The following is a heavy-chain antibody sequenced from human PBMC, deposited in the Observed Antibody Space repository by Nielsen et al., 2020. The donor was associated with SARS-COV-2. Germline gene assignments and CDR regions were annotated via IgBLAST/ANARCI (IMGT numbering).Heavy chain of an antibody. J-gene: IGHJ4*02. D-gene: IGHD6-19*01. V-gene: IGHV3-21*01. CDR1: GFTFSSFS. Sequence: GESLKISCAASGFTFSSFSVNWVRQAPGEGLEWVASISTGTSNVYYADSVKGRFTISRDNAKKSLYLQMNSLRVEDTAVYFCARGLYSRGWEYFDYWGQGTLVTVSS. CDR3: ARGLYSRGWEYFDY. CDR2: ISTGTSNV.